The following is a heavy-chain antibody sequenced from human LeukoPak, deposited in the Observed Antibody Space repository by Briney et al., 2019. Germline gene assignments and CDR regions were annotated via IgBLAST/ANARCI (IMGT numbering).Heavy chain of an antibody. D-gene: IGHD3-16*01. Sequence: PSETLSLTCAVYGGSFSGYYWSWIRQPPGKGLEWIGEINHSGSTNSNPSLKSRVTISVDTSKNQFSLKLSSVTAADTAVYYCARVGVMATVNGYRYHSLDVWGQGTTVAVSS. CDR1: GGSFSGYY. J-gene: IGHJ6*02. CDR2: INHSGST. CDR3: ARVGVMATVNGYRYHSLDV. V-gene: IGHV4-34*01.